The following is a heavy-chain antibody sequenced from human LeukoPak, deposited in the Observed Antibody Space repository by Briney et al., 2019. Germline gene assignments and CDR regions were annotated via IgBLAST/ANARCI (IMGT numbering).Heavy chain of an antibody. J-gene: IGHJ4*02. V-gene: IGHV1-2*06. CDR3: VRDSGRAAANR. CDR1: GYNFTGYY. Sequence: ASVKVSCKASGYNFTGYYIHWVRLAPGQGLEWMGRINPNSGGTDFAQKFQGRVTLTRDTSITTAYMDLSKLTSDDTAVYYCVRDSGRAAANRWGQGTLVTVSS. CDR2: INPNSGGT. D-gene: IGHD6-13*01.